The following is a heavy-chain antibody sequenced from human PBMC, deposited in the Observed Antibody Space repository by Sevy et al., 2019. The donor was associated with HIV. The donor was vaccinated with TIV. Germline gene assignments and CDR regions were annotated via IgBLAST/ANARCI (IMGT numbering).Heavy chain of an antibody. CDR1: GFTFRNYA. J-gene: IGHJ4*02. CDR3: ARKYDSSGYFDY. CDR2: ISGTGGSGDKT. D-gene: IGHD3-22*01. Sequence: GGSLRLSCAASGFTFRNYAMNRVRQAPGKGLEWVSGISGTGGSGDKTNYADSVKGRFTISRDDSKNSLYLQLNTLRAEDTAIYYCARKYDSSGYFDYWGQGTLVTVS. V-gene: IGHV3-23*01.